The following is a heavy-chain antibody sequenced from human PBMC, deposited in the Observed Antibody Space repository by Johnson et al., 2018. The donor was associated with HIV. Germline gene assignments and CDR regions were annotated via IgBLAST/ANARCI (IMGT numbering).Heavy chain of an antibody. CDR3: ARDGPWLQSQRNAFDI. CDR1: GFTFSSYW. D-gene: IGHD5-24*01. J-gene: IGHJ3*02. Sequence: VQLVESGGGLVQPGGSLRLSCAASGFTFSSYWMSWVRQAPGKGLEWVANIKQEGSEKHYVGSVKGRFTISRDNAKKSLDLQMNSLRVEDTAVYYCARDGPWLQSQRNAFDIWGQGTMVTVSS. CDR2: IKQEGSEK. V-gene: IGHV3-7*01.